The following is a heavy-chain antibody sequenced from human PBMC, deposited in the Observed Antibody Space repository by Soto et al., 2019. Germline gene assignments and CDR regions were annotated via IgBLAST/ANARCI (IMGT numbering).Heavy chain of an antibody. Sequence: QVQLQQWGAGLLKPSETLSLTCAVYGGSFSGYYWSWIRQPPGKGLEWIGEINHSGSTNYNPSLKSRVTISVDTSKNQFSLKLSSVTAADTAVYYCARGALRYFDWLPTYYFDYWGQGTLVTVSS. CDR3: ARGALRYFDWLPTYYFDY. J-gene: IGHJ4*02. D-gene: IGHD3-9*01. CDR1: GGSFSGYY. V-gene: IGHV4-34*01. CDR2: INHSGST.